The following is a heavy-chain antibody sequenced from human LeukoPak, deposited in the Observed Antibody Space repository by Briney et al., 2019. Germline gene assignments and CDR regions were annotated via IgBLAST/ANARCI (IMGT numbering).Heavy chain of an antibody. CDR2: IYYSGST. D-gene: IGHD3-9*01. V-gene: IGHV4-59*01. J-gene: IGHJ4*02. Sequence: SETLSLTCTVSGGSISSYYWSWIRQPPGKGLEWIGYIYYSGSTNYHPSLKSRVTISVDTSKNQFSLKLSSVTAADTAVYYCARAKRYFDWLSHFDYWGQGTLVTVSS. CDR1: GGSISSYY. CDR3: ARAKRYFDWLSHFDY.